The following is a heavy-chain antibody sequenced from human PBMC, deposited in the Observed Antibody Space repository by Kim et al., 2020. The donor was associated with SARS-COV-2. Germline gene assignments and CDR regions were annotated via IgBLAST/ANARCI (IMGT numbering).Heavy chain of an antibody. CDR1: GFTFSSYS. J-gene: IGHJ6*02. CDR3: ARDKGTGYSYGYYYYYGMDV. Sequence: GGSLRLSCAASGFTFSSYSMNWVRQAPGKGLEWVSSISSSSSYIYYADSVKGRFTISRDNAKNSLYLQMNSLRAEDTAVYYCARDKGTGYSYGYYYYYGMDVWGQGATVTVSS. CDR2: ISSSSSYI. D-gene: IGHD5-18*01. V-gene: IGHV3-21*01.